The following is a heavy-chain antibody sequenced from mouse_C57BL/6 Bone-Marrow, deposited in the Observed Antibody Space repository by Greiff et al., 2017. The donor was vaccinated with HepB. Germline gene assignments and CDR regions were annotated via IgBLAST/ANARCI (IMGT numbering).Heavy chain of an antibody. CDR1: GFSFNTYA. J-gene: IGHJ4*01. Sequence: EVQVVESGGGLVQPKGSLKLSCAASGFSFNTYAMNWVRQAPGKGLEWVARIRSKSNNYATYYADSVKDRFTISRDDSETMLYLQMNNLKTEDTALYYCVRHSNYGSSHAMDYWGQGTSVTVSS. CDR3: VRHSNYGSSHAMDY. D-gene: IGHD1-1*01. CDR2: IRSKSNNYAT. V-gene: IGHV10-1*01.